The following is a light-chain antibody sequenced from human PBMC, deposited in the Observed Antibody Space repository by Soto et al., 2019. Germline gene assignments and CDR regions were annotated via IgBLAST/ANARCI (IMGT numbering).Light chain of an antibody. V-gene: IGLV3-25*03. CDR3: QSTDSSGTYVM. CDR1: ALPKEY. CDR2: KDS. Sequence: SYELTQPPSVSVSPGQMAGITCSGDALPKEYAYWYQQKPGQAPVLVIYKDSERPSGIPERFSGSSSGTTVTLTIRGAQAEDEADYYCQSTDSSGTYVMFGGGPKLTVL. J-gene: IGLJ3*02.